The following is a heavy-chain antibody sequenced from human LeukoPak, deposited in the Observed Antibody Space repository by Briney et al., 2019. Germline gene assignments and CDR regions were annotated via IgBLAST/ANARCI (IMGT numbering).Heavy chain of an antibody. CDR3: ATIAVAGATVFDY. Sequence: ASVKVSCKASGYTFTGYYMHWVRQAPGQGLVWMGWINPNSGGTNYAQKFQGRVTMTRDTSISTACMELSRLRSDDTAVYYCATIAVAGATVFDYWGQGTLVTVSS. D-gene: IGHD6-19*01. V-gene: IGHV1-2*02. CDR2: INPNSGGT. J-gene: IGHJ4*02. CDR1: GYTFTGYY.